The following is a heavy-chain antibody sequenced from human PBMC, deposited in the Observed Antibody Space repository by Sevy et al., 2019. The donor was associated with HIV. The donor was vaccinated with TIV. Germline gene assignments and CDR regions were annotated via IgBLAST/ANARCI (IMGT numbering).Heavy chain of an antibody. Sequence: GGSLRLSCAASGFTFSNYAMHWVRQAPGKGLEWVAVISYDGSNKYYADSVKGRFTISRDNSKNTLYLQMNSLRAEDTAVYYCARDSIAVAGTEENSILDYWGQGTLVTVSS. V-gene: IGHV3-30*04. D-gene: IGHD6-19*01. CDR1: GFTFSNYA. J-gene: IGHJ4*02. CDR3: ARDSIAVAGTEENSILDY. CDR2: ISYDGSNK.